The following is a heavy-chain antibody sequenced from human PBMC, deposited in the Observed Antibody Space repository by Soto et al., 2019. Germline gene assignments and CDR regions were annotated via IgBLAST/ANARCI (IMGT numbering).Heavy chain of an antibody. J-gene: IGHJ1*01. Sequence: GGSLRLSCAASGFTFRSYEMHWVRQPPGKGLQWISYISADGSGTYYADSVRGRFTISRDNSRNSLYLQIDSLGVEDTAVYYCATPYYFNHWGPGTLVTVSS. CDR1: GFTFRSYE. D-gene: IGHD3-16*01. CDR3: ATPYYFNH. V-gene: IGHV3-48*03. CDR2: ISADGSGT.